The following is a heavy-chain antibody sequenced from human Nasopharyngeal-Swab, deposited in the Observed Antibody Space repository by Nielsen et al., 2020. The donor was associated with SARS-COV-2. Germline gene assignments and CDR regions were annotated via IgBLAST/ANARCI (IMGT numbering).Heavy chain of an antibody. D-gene: IGHD4-17*01. J-gene: IGHJ4*02. Sequence: GESLKISCAASGFTFSSYDMHWVRQAPGKGLEWVAVISYDGSNKYYADSVKGRFTISRDNSKNTLYLQMNSLRAEDTAVYYCAKDLNGDYVYYFDYWGQGTLVTVSS. CDR1: GFTFSSYD. CDR2: ISYDGSNK. V-gene: IGHV3-30*18. CDR3: AKDLNGDYVYYFDY.